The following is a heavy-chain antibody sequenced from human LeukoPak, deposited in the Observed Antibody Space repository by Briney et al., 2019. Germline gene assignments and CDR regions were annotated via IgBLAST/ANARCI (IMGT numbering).Heavy chain of an antibody. J-gene: IGHJ4*02. CDR1: GYTFTGYY. CDR3: ARVRGDFWSGLDF. Sequence: GASVKVSCKASGYTFTGYYMHWVRQAPGQGLEWMGWINPNSGGTNSAQKFQGRVTMTRDTSISTAYMELSRLTSDDTTIYYCARVRGDFWSGLDFWGQGTLVTVSS. D-gene: IGHD3-3*01. V-gene: IGHV1-2*02. CDR2: INPNSGGT.